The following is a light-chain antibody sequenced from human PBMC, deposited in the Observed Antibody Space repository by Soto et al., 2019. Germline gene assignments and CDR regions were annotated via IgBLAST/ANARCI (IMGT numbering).Light chain of an antibody. J-gene: IGKJ5*01. CDR3: MQALQPPLT. CDR2: LVS. Sequence: DIVLPQTPLSLPFTPGEPASISCRSSQSLLHSSGYNYVDWYLQKPGQSPQLLIYLVSNRASGVPERFSGSGSGTDFTLKISRVEAEDVGHYYCMQALQPPLTFGQGTRLEIK. CDR1: QSLLHSSGYNY. V-gene: IGKV2-28*01.